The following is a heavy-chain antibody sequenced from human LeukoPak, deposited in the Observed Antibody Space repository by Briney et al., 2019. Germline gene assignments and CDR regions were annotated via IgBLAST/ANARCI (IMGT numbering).Heavy chain of an antibody. CDR1: GSSFTSYW. J-gene: IGHJ4*02. CDR3: ARAPALSYFDY. Sequence: GASLQISCKGSGSSFTSYWIGWVRQLPGKGLEWMGIIYPGDSDTRYSPSFQGQVTISADKSISTAYLQWSSLKASDTAMYYCARAPALSYFDYWGQGTLVTVSS. V-gene: IGHV5-51*01. CDR2: IYPGDSDT.